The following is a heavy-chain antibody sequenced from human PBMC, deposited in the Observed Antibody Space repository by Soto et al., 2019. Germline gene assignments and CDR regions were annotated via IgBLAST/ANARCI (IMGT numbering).Heavy chain of an antibody. J-gene: IGHJ6*02. Sequence: PSETLSLTCTVSGGSVSSGSYYWSWLRQPPGKGLEWIGYIYYSGSTNYNPSLKSRVTISVDTSKNQFSLKLSSVTAADTAVYYCARDAAAINYYYYGMDVWGQGTTVTVSS. CDR2: IYYSGST. CDR3: ARDAAAINYYYYGMDV. V-gene: IGHV4-61*01. D-gene: IGHD6-25*01. CDR1: GGSVSSGSYY.